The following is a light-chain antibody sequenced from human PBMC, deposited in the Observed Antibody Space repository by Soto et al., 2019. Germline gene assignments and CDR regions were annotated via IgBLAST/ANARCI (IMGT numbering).Light chain of an antibody. Sequence: EIVLTQSPGTLSLSPGERATLSCRASQNVNSKYLAWYQQKPGQAPRLLIYGASSRATGIPDRFSGSGSGTDFPLNISRLEPEDFAVYYCQQYGSSPWTFGQGTKVEIK. CDR2: GAS. CDR1: QNVNSKY. J-gene: IGKJ1*01. V-gene: IGKV3-20*01. CDR3: QQYGSSPWT.